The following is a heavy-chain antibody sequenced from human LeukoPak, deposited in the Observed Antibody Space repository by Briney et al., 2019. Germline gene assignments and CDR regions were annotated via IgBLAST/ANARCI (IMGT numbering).Heavy chain of an antibody. CDR1: GYTFTSYA. D-gene: IGHD6-13*01. CDR3: ARAVSSSWYGNYYYYYGMDV. V-gene: IGHV1-3*01. J-gene: IGHJ6*02. CDR2: INAGNGNT. Sequence: GASVKVSCKASGYTFTSYAMHWVRQAPGQRLEWMGWINAGNGNTKYSQKFQGRVTITRDTSASTAYMELSSLRSEDTAVYYCARAVSSSWYGNYYYYYGMDVWGQGTTVTVSS.